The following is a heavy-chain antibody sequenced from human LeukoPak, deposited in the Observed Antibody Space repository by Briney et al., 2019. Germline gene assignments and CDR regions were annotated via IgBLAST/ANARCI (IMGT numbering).Heavy chain of an antibody. CDR2: INPNSGGT. Sequence: ASVKVSCKASGYTFTGYYMHWVRQAPGQELEWMGWINPNSGGTNYAQKFQGRVTMTRDTSISTAYMELSRLRSDDTAVYYCAGISGYSSSWHDYWGQGTLVTVSS. CDR1: GYTFTGYY. D-gene: IGHD6-13*01. CDR3: AGISGYSSSWHDY. J-gene: IGHJ4*02. V-gene: IGHV1-2*02.